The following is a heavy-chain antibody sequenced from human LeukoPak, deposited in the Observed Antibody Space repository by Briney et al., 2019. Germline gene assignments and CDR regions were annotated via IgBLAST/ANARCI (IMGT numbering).Heavy chain of an antibody. CDR2: ISGDGGYT. CDR3: AKGLDGSGSYSPLDY. CDR1: GFTFSTYA. Sequence: GGSLRLSCAASGFTFSTYAMTWVRQAPGKGLEWVSSISGDGGYTYYADFVKGRFAISRDNSNNTLYLPMNSLRAEDTAVYYCAKGLDGSGSYSPLDYWGQGTLVTVS. V-gene: IGHV3-23*01. J-gene: IGHJ4*02. D-gene: IGHD3-10*01.